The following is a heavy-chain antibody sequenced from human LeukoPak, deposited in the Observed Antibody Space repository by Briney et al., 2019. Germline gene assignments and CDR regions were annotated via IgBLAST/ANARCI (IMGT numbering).Heavy chain of an antibody. CDR1: GYTFTGYY. J-gene: IGHJ6*02. CDR2: INPNRGGT. Sequence: ASVKVSCKASGYTFTGYYMHWVRQAPGQGLEWMGWINPNRGGTNYAQKFQGRVTMTRDTSISTAYMELSRLRSDDTAVYYCARASLVADYGMDVWGQGTTVTVSS. D-gene: IGHD2-21*01. CDR3: ARASLVADYGMDV. V-gene: IGHV1-2*02.